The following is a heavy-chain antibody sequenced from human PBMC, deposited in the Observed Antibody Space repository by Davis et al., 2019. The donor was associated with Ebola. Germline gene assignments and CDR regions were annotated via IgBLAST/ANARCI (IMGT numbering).Heavy chain of an antibody. D-gene: IGHD2-8*01. Sequence: AASVKVSCKASGYSFTSYAMHWVRQAPGQRLEWMGWINGGNGNTKYSQKFQGRVTITRDTSASTAYMELSSLRSEDTAVYYCARGGCANGVCPYYYYGMDVWGQGTTVTVSS. CDR1: GYSFTSYA. CDR2: INGGNGNT. CDR3: ARGGCANGVCPYYYYGMDV. J-gene: IGHJ6*02. V-gene: IGHV1-3*01.